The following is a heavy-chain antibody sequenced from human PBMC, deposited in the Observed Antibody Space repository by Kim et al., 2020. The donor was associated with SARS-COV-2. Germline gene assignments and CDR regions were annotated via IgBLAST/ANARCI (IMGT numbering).Heavy chain of an antibody. V-gene: IGHV1-2*04. CDR2: INPKTGGA. CDR3: ARDLDGMDV. CDR1: GYTFSGYY. Sequence: ASGKVSYKASGYTFSGYYIHWVRQAPGQGLEWMGWINPKTGGADYAQKFQGCVTMTRDTSISTVYMELSRLRSDDTAVYYCARDLDGMDVWGQGTTVTVSS. J-gene: IGHJ6*02.